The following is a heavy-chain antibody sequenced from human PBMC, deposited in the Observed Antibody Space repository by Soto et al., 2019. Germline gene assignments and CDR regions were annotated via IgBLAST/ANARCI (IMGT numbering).Heavy chain of an antibody. CDR1: GIIFCSYA. CDR2: ISGSGGST. CDR3: AKIDAMVRGVIADSFDY. D-gene: IGHD3-10*01. V-gene: IGHV3-23*01. Sequence: HGGCQRHSCAACGIIFCSYAMTRNSQAQRKEKVWVSVISGSGGSTYYADSVKGRFTISRDYSKNTLYLQMKSLRAEDTAVYFCAKIDAMVRGVIADSFDYWGLGTLVTVSS. J-gene: IGHJ4*02.